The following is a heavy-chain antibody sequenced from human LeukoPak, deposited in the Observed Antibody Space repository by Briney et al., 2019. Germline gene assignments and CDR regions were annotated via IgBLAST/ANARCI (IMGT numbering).Heavy chain of an antibody. CDR3: ARDRGFDF. V-gene: IGHV3-48*03. CDR1: GFTFSSYE. D-gene: IGHD3-10*01. J-gene: IGHJ4*02. CDR2: ISSSGGTI. Sequence: SGGSLRLSCAASGFTFSSYEMTWVRQAPGKGLEWVSYISSSGGTIYYADSVKGRLTISRDNAKNSLYLQMNSLRAEDTAVHYCARDRGFDFWGQGTLVTVSS.